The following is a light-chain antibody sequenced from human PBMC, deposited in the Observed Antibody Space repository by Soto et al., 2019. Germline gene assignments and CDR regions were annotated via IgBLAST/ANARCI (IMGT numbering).Light chain of an antibody. CDR3: CSYAGSSAV. CDR1: RSDVGNYNL. CDR2: EVS. Sequence: QSALTQPASVSGSPGQSITISCTGTRSDVGNYNLVSWYQQHPGKAPKLMIYEVSKRPSGVSNRFSGSKSGNTASLTISGLQADDEADYYCCSYAGSSAVFIGGTQLTVL. V-gene: IGLV2-23*02. J-gene: IGLJ2*01.